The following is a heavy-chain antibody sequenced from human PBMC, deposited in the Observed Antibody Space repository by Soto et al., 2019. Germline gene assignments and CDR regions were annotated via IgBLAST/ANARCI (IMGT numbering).Heavy chain of an antibody. CDR3: ARARGGVGLYYYYGMDV. CDR1: GYTFTIYY. Sequence: ASVKVSCKASGYTFTIYYMHWVRQAPGQGLEWMGIINPSGGSTSYAQKFQGRVTMTRDTSTSTVYMELSSLRSEDTAAYYCARARGGVGLYYYYGMDVWGQGTTVTVSS. J-gene: IGHJ6*02. V-gene: IGHV1-46*01. D-gene: IGHD2-8*02. CDR2: INPSGGST.